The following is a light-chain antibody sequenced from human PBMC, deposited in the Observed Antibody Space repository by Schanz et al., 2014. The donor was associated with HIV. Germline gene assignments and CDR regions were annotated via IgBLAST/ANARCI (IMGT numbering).Light chain of an antibody. CDR2: GAS. CDR3: QQSYSTPPYT. V-gene: IGKV3-15*01. CDR1: QTISSN. J-gene: IGKJ2*01. Sequence: EIVMTQSPATLSVSPGERVTVSCRASQTISSNLAWYQQKRGQTPRLLIYGASTRAPGIPVRFSGSGSGTDFTLTISSLQSEDFATYFCQQSYSTPPYTFGQGTKLDI.